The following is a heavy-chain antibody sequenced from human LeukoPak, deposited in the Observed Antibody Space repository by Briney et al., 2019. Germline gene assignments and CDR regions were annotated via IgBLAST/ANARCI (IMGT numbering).Heavy chain of an antibody. Sequence: SVKVSCKASGGTFSSYAISWVRQAPGQGLEWMGGINPIFGTANYAQKFQGRVTITADESTSTAYMELSSLRSEDTAVYYCAREFTTVVTGIDPWGQGTLVTVSS. D-gene: IGHD4-23*01. CDR2: INPIFGTA. CDR1: GGTFSSYA. CDR3: AREFTTVVTGIDP. V-gene: IGHV1-69*13. J-gene: IGHJ5*02.